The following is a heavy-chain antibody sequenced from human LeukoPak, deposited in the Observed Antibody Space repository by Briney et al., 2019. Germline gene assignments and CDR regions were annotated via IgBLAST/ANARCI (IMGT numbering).Heavy chain of an antibody. CDR3: AKEPQGD. V-gene: IGHV3-30*02. CDR1: GSTFSNNG. J-gene: IGHJ4*02. Sequence: GGSLRLSCAASGSTFSNNGMQWVRQAPGKGLEWVAFITSDGSNKDYANSVKGRFSIFRDNSKNTLYLQMNSLRTEDTAVYYCAKEPQGDWGQETLVTVSS. CDR2: ITSDGSNK.